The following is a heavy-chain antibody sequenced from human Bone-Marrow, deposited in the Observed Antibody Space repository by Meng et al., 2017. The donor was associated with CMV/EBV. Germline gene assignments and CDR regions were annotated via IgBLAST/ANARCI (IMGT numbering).Heavy chain of an antibody. J-gene: IGHJ4*02. D-gene: IGHD3/OR15-3a*01. CDR3: ARDLWGLGDY. CDR2: IRYDGSNK. V-gene: IGHV3-30*02. CDR1: GFTFSSYG. Sequence: LSLTCAASGFTFSSYGMHWVRQAPGKGLEWVAFIRYDGSNKYYADSVKGRFTISRDNSKNTLYLQMNSLRVEDTAVYYCARDLWGLGDYWGQGTLVTVSS.